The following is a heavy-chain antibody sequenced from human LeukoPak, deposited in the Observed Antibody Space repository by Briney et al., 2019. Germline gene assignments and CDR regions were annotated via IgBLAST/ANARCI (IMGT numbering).Heavy chain of an antibody. CDR2: INHSGST. D-gene: IGHD3-10*01. CDR3: ARVYYSTAD. J-gene: IGHJ4*02. CDR1: GGSFSGYY. Sequence: PSETLSLTCAVYGGSFSGYYWSWIRQPPGKGLEWIGEINHSGSTNYNPSLKSRVTISVDTSKNQFSLKLSSVTAADTAVYYCARVYYSTADWGQGNLVTVSS. V-gene: IGHV4-34*01.